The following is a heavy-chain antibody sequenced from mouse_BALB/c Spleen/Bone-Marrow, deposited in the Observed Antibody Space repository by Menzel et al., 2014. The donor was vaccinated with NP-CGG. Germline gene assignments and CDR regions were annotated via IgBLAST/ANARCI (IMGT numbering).Heavy chain of an antibody. CDR2: VDPANGNT. J-gene: IGHJ2*01. V-gene: IGHV14-3*02. CDR1: GFNIKDTY. Sequence: DVKLVESGAELVKPGASVKLSCTASGFNIKDTYMHWVKQRPEQGLEWIGRVDPANGNTKYDPKFQGKATMTADTSSNTAYLQLSSLTSEDTAVYYCARYRLGTYFDYWGQGTTLTVSS. D-gene: IGHD2-14*01. CDR3: ARYRLGTYFDY.